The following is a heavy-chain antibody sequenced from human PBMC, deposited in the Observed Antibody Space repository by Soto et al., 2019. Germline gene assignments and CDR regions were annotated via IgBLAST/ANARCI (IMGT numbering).Heavy chain of an antibody. CDR3: ARALAPHYDYVWGSYPGGY. CDR2: FDPEVGEA. D-gene: IGHD3-16*02. CDR1: WYTLPELS. Sequence: ASVKVSCKGSWYTLPELSMHWVRQAPGKGLEWMGGFDPEVGEAIYAQKFQGRVTMTEDESTSTAYMELSSLRSEDTAVYYCARALAPHYDYVWGSYPGGYWGQGALVTVSS. J-gene: IGHJ4*02. V-gene: IGHV1-24*01.